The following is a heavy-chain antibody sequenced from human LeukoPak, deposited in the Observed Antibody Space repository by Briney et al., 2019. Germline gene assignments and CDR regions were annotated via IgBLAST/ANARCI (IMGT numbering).Heavy chain of an antibody. Sequence: GGSLRLSCAASGFTFSSYGMHWVRQAPGKGLEWVAFIRYDGSNKYYADSVKGRFTISRDNSKNTLYLQMNSLRAEDTAVYYCAALGYCSSTSCDYYYYYMDVWGKGTTVTVSS. CDR3: AALGYCSSTSCDYYYYYMDV. V-gene: IGHV3-30*02. CDR1: GFTFSSYG. D-gene: IGHD2-2*01. CDR2: IRYDGSNK. J-gene: IGHJ6*03.